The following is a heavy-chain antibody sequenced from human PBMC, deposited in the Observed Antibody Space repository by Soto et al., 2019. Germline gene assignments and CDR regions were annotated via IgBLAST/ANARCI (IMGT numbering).Heavy chain of an antibody. D-gene: IGHD6-25*01. CDR1: GGSFSGYY. Sequence: SETLSLTCAVYGGSFSGYYWSWIRQPPGKGLEWIGEINHSGSTNYNPSLKSRVTISVDTSKNQFSLKLSSVTAADTAVYYCARGNTPESGNWFDPWGQGTLVTISS. V-gene: IGHV4-34*01. CDR3: ARGNTPESGNWFDP. J-gene: IGHJ5*02. CDR2: INHSGST.